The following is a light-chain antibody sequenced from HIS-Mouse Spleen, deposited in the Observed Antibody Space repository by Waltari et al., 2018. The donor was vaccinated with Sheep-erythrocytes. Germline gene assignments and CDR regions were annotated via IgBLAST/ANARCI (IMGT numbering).Light chain of an antibody. Sequence: LTQPRSVSGSPGQSVTISCTGDKLGDKYACWYQQKPGQSPVLVIYQDSKRPSGIPERFSGSNSGNTATLTISGTQAMDEADYYCQAWDSSTEVFGGGTKLTVL. CDR3: QAWDSSTEV. J-gene: IGLJ2*01. CDR2: QDS. CDR1: KLGDKY. V-gene: IGLV3-1*01.